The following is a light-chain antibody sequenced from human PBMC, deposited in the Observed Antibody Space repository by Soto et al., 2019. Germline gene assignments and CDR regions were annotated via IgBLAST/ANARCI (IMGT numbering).Light chain of an antibody. Sequence: QSALTQPPSASGSPGQSVTISCTGTSSDVGANNYVSWYQQHPGKAPKLMIYEVTKRPSGVPDRFSGSKSGNTASLTVSGLQAEDEADCYCSSYAGANRVFGTGTKLTVL. CDR3: SSYAGANRV. CDR1: SSDVGANNY. J-gene: IGLJ1*01. V-gene: IGLV2-8*01. CDR2: EVT.